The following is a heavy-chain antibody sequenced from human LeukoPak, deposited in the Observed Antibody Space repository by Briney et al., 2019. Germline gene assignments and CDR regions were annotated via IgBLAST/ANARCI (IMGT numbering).Heavy chain of an antibody. J-gene: IGHJ4*02. D-gene: IGHD4-23*01. V-gene: IGHV1-2*02. CDR1: GYTFTGYY. CDR2: INPNSGGT. Sequence: ASVKVSCKASGYTFTGYYMHWVRQAPGQGLEWMGWINPNSGGTNYAQKFQGRVTMTRDTSISTAYMELSRLRSDDTAVYYCARGKATVASTFYFDYWGQGTLVTLSS. CDR3: ARGKATVASTFYFDY.